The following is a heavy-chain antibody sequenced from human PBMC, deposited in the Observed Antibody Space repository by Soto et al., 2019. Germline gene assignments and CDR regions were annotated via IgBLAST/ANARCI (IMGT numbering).Heavy chain of an antibody. V-gene: IGHV4-61*01. D-gene: IGHD3-10*01. CDR3: ARVGTLLSFGELYANWFAP. CDR1: GGSVSSGSYY. J-gene: IGHJ5*02. Sequence: QVQLQESGPGLVKPSETLSLTCTVSGGSVSSGSYYWSWIRQPPGKGLEWIGYIYYSGSTNYNPSLNSRVTISVATPKNQFSLKMSSVTAADTAVYYCARVGTLLSFGELYANWFAPWGQGTLVTVSS. CDR2: IYYSGST.